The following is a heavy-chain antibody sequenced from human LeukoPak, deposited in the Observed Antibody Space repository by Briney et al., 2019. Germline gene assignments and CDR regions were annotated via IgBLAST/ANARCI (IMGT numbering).Heavy chain of an antibody. D-gene: IGHD3-9*01. J-gene: IGHJ4*02. CDR3: AKDTRVYYDILTGYYSPFDY. CDR1: GFTFSSYA. CDR2: ISGSGGST. Sequence: GGSLRLSCAASGFTFSSYAMSWVRQAPGKGLEWVSAISGSGGSTYYADSVKGRFTISRDNSKNTLYLQMNSLRAEDTAVYYCAKDTRVYYDILTGYYSPFDYWGQGTLVTVSS. V-gene: IGHV3-23*01.